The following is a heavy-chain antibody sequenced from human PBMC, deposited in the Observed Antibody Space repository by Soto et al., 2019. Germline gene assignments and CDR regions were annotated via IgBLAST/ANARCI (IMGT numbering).Heavy chain of an antibody. CDR2: ISYDGSNK. CDR1: GSTFSSYA. V-gene: IGHV3-30-3*01. Sequence: VGSLRLSCAASGSTFSSYAMHWVRQAPGKGLEWVAVISYDGSNKYYADSVKGRFTISSDNPKNTLYLQMNSLRAEDTAVYYWARGPSGLYYYYY. CDR3: ARGPSGLYYYYY. J-gene: IGHJ6*01. D-gene: IGHD3-22*01.